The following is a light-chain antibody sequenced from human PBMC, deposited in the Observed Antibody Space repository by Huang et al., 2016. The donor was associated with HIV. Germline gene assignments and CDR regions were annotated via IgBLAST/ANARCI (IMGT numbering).Light chain of an antibody. J-gene: IGKJ4*01. V-gene: IGKV3-11*02. Sequence: EIVLTQSPAILSLSPGERATLSCRASQSVNTYLACYQQTPGQTPRLLIYDSFNRATDIPARFSGSGSGRDFTLTISSLEPEDFVIYYCQQRSTWPLTFGGGTKIEIK. CDR3: QQRSTWPLT. CDR1: QSVNTY. CDR2: DSF.